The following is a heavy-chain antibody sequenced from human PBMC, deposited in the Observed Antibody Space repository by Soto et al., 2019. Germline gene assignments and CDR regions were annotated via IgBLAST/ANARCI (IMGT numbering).Heavy chain of an antibody. CDR3: ARGRSGSYPFDY. CDR2: IYYSGST. CDR1: GGSISSSSYY. J-gene: IGHJ4*02. V-gene: IGHV4-39*07. D-gene: IGHD1-26*01. Sequence: SETLSLTCTFSGGSISSSSYYWGRTRQPPGKGLEWIGCIYYSGSTYYNPSLKSRVTISLDTSKNQFSLKLTSVTAADTAVYFCARGRSGSYPFDYWGLGTLVTVSS.